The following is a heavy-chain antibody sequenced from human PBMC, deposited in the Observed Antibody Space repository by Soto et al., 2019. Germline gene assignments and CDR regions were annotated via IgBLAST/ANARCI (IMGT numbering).Heavy chain of an antibody. CDR2: IWYDGSNK. CDR3: ARDRGYCSSTSCSVWFDH. V-gene: IGHV3-33*01. CDR1: GFTFSSYG. J-gene: IGHJ5*02. Sequence: GGSLRLSCAASGFTFSSYGMHWVRQAPGKGLEWVAVIWYDGSNKYYADSVKGRFTISRDNSKNTLYLQMNSLRAEDTAVYYCARDRGYCSSTSCSVWFDHWGQGTLVTVSS. D-gene: IGHD2-2*01.